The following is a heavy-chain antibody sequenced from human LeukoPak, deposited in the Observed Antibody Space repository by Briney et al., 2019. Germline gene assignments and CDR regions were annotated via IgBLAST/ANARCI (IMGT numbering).Heavy chain of an antibody. D-gene: IGHD3-10*02. CDR2: ISSSGGTI. V-gene: IGHV3-11*04. CDR3: ARDVRHLDAFDL. Sequence: GGSLRLSCAASGFIFSDYYMSWLRQVPGKGLEWVSYISSSGGTIYYADSVKGRFTISRDNAKNSLYLQMNTLTAEDTAVYYCARDVRHLDAFDLWGQGTMVTVSS. J-gene: IGHJ3*01. CDR1: GFIFSDYY.